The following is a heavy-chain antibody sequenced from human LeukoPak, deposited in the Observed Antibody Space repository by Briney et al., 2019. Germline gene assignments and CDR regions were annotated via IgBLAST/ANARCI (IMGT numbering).Heavy chain of an antibody. CDR1: GFTFSSYS. Sequence: GGSLRLSCAASGFTFSSYSMNWVRQAPGEGLEWVSSISSSSSYIYYADSVKGRFTISRDNAKNSLYLQMNSLRAEDTAVYYCARDGYGDLGFDYWGQGTLVTVSS. CDR2: ISSSSSYI. CDR3: ARDGYGDLGFDY. D-gene: IGHD4-17*01. J-gene: IGHJ4*02. V-gene: IGHV3-21*01.